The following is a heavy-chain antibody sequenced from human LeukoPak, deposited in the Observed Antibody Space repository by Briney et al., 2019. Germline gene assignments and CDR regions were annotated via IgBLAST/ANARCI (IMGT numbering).Heavy chain of an antibody. D-gene: IGHD2-2*01. Sequence: PGGSLRLSCAASGFTFSDYSMNWVRQAPGKRLEWVSSISASSNYIYYADSVKGRFTISRDNAKNSLYLQMSSLRAEDTAVYYCARDASTRCYLCEVDYWGPGTLVTVSS. J-gene: IGHJ4*02. CDR1: GFTFSDYS. CDR2: ISASSNYI. V-gene: IGHV3-21*01. CDR3: ARDASTRCYLCEVDY.